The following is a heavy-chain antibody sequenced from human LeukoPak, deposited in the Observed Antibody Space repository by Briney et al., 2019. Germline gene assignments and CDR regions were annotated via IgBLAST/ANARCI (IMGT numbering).Heavy chain of an antibody. Sequence: PGGSLRLSCAASGFTFSSYGMHWVRQAPGKGLEWVAVISYDGSNKYYADSVKGRFTISRDNSKNTLYLQMNSLRAEDTAVYYCAKQADYYDSSSRDDYFDYWGQGTLVTVSS. CDR2: ISYDGSNK. CDR1: GFTFSSYG. J-gene: IGHJ4*02. V-gene: IGHV3-30*18. D-gene: IGHD3-22*01. CDR3: AKQADYYDSSSRDDYFDY.